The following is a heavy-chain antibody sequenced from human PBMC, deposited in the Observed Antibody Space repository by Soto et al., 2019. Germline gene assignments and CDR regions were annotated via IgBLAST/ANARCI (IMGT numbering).Heavy chain of an antibody. J-gene: IGHJ4*02. D-gene: IGHD5-18*01. V-gene: IGHV3-23*01. CDR2: ISGSGDGT. Sequence: EVQLLESGGGLVQPGGSLRLSCAASGFTFSSFALSWVRQAPGKGLEWVSAISGSGDGTDYADSVKARFTISRDNSKNTLYLQMNSLRAEDTAVYYCAGPGYSSQDYWGQGALVTVSS. CDR3: AGPGYSSQDY. CDR1: GFTFSSFA.